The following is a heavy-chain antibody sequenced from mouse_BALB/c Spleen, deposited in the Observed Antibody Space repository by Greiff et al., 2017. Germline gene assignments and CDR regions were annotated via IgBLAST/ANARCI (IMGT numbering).Heavy chain of an antibody. CDR3: ARRVTTVVAPYFDY. CDR1: GYTFTSYW. V-gene: IGHV1-7*01. CDR2: INPSTGYT. D-gene: IGHD1-1*01. J-gene: IGHJ2*01. Sequence: QVQLKESGAELAKPGASVKMSCKASGYTFTSYWMHWVKQRPGQGLEWIGYINPSTGYTEYNQKFKDKATLTADKSSSTAYMQLSSLTSEDSAVYYCARRVTTVVAPYFDYWGQGTTLTVSS.